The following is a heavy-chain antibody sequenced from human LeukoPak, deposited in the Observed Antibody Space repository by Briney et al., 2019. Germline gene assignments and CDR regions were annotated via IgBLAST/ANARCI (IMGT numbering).Heavy chain of an antibody. Sequence: PGGSLRLSCAASGFTFSSYAMNWVRQAPGKGLEWVSVISGSGGTTYYADSVKGRFTISRDNSKNTLYLQMNSLRAEDTAVYYCARDIEAAGLFLDYWGQGTLVTVSS. D-gene: IGHD6-13*01. J-gene: IGHJ4*02. V-gene: IGHV3-23*01. CDR2: ISGSGGTT. CDR3: ARDIEAAGLFLDY. CDR1: GFTFSSYA.